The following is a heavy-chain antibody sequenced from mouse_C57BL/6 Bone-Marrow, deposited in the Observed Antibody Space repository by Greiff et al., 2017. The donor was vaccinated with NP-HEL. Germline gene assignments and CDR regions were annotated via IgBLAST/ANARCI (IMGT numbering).Heavy chain of an antibody. Sequence: QVHVKQSGAELVKPGASVKISCKASGYTFTDYYINWVKQRPGQGLEWIGKIGPGSGSTYYNEKFKGKATLTADKSSSTAYMQLSSLTSEDSAVYFCARSFYYYSSRPWYFDVWGTGTTVTVSS. J-gene: IGHJ1*03. CDR3: ARSFYYYSSRPWYFDV. CDR1: GYTFTDYY. V-gene: IGHV1-77*01. CDR2: IGPGSGST. D-gene: IGHD1-1*01.